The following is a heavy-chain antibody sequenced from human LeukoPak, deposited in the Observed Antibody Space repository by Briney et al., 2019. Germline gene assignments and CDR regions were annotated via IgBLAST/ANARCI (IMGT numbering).Heavy chain of an antibody. D-gene: IGHD3-10*01. V-gene: IGHV3-23*01. CDR1: GSTFSSYA. CDR3: AKGWNYYGSGSYYNPYFDY. CDR2: IGGSGGST. J-gene: IGHJ4*02. Sequence: PGGSLRLSCAASGSTFSSYAMSWVRQAPGKGLEWVSAIGGSGGSTYYADSVKGRFTISRDNSKNTLYLQMNSLRAEDTAVYYCAKGWNYYGSGSYYNPYFDYWGQGTLVTVSS.